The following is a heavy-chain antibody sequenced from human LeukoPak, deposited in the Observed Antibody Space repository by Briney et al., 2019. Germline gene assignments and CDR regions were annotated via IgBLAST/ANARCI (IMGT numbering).Heavy chain of an antibody. V-gene: IGHV1-2*02. CDR1: GYTFTGYY. J-gene: IGHJ3*02. CDR2: INPNSGGT. D-gene: IGHD3-10*01. Sequence: ASVKVSCKASGYTFTGYYMHWVRQAPGQGLEWMGWINPNSGGTNYAQKFQGRVTMTRDTSITTAYMELSRLRSDDTAVYYCARASWFGELSDAFDIWGQGTMDTVSS. CDR3: ARASWFGELSDAFDI.